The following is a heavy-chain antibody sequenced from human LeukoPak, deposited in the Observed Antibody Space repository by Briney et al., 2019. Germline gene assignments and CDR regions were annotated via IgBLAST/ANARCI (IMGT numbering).Heavy chain of an antibody. V-gene: IGHV4-59*08. CDR2: IHYSGST. CDR1: GFTLSTYW. D-gene: IGHD6-19*01. Sequence: GSLRLSCAASGFTLSTYWMHWIRQPPGKGLEWIGYIHYSGSTKYNPSLKSRVTISVDTSKNQFSLKLSSVTAADTAVYYCARWYSSGWAFDYWGQGTLVTVSS. J-gene: IGHJ4*02. CDR3: ARWYSSGWAFDY.